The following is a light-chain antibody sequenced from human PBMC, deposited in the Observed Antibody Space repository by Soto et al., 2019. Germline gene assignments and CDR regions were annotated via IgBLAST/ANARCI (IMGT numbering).Light chain of an antibody. CDR1: QSISSY. CDR3: QQSYSTFWT. CDR2: AAS. Sequence: DIQMTQSPSSLSASVGDRVTITCRASQSISSYLNWYQQKPGKAPKLLIYAASSLQSGVPSRFSGSGSGTYFTLTISSLQPEDFANYYCQQSYSTFWTFGQGTKVEIK. V-gene: IGKV1-39*01. J-gene: IGKJ1*01.